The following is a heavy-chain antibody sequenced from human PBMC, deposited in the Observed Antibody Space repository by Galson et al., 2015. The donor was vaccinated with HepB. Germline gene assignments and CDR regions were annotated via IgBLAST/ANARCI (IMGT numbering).Heavy chain of an antibody. V-gene: IGHV3-48*01. CDR2: ISSSSSTI. CDR1: GFTFSTYS. D-gene: IGHD3-22*01. J-gene: IGHJ4*02. Sequence: SLRLSCAASGFTFSTYSMNWVRQAPGKGLEWVPYISSSSSTIYYADSVKGRFTISRDNAKNSLYLQMNSLRAEDTAVYYCARVHNSGYYDDDYWGQGTLVTVSS. CDR3: ARVHNSGYYDDDY.